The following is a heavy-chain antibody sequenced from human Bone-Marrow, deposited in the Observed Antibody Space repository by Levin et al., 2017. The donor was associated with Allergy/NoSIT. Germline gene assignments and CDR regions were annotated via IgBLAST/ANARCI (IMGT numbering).Heavy chain of an antibody. CDR2: IMPIFGTA. D-gene: IGHD1-20*01. Sequence: KISCKASGGTFSSYAISWVRQAPGQGLEWMGGIMPIFGTANYAQKFQGRVTITADKSTSTAYMELSSLRSEDTAVYYCARANWNPYYMDVWGKGTTVTVSS. CDR1: GGTFSSYA. J-gene: IGHJ6*03. V-gene: IGHV1-69*06. CDR3: ARANWNPYYMDV.